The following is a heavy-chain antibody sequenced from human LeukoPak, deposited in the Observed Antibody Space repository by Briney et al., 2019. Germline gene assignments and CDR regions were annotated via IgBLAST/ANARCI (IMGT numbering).Heavy chain of an antibody. CDR1: GYTFTSNW. Sequence: GESLKISCKGSGYTFTSNWIGWVRQMPGKGLEWMGIIHPGDSDTRYSPSFQGQVIISVVKTISTAYLQWSTLKASDTAMYYCARDLAAAQNAFDIWGQGTMVTISS. CDR3: ARDLAAAQNAFDI. D-gene: IGHD6-25*01. V-gene: IGHV5-51*01. CDR2: IHPGDSDT. J-gene: IGHJ3*02.